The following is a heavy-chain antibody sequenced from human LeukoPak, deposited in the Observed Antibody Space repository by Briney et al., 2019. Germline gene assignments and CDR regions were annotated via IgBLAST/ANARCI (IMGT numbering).Heavy chain of an antibody. D-gene: IGHD6-19*01. CDR3: AKDLGQSLVQGYFDY. CDR1: GFTFSSYA. CDR2: ISGSGGST. Sequence: GGSLRLSCSASGFTFSSYAMSWVRPAPGKGLEWVSAISGSGGSTYYADSVKGRFTISRDNSKTTMYLQMNSLRAEDTAVYSCAKDLGQSLVQGYFDYWGQGTLVTVSS. J-gene: IGHJ4*02. V-gene: IGHV3-23*01.